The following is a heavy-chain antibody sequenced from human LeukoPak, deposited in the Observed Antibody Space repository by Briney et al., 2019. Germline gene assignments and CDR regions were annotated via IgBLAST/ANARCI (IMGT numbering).Heavy chain of an antibody. CDR2: ISAYNGNT. J-gene: IGHJ3*02. Sequence: GASVKVSCKASGYTFTSYGISWVRQAPGQGLEWMGWISAYNGNTNYAQKLQGRVTMTTDTPTSTAYMELRSLRSDDTAVYYCARDILEWFHRGDAFDIWGQGTMVTVSA. D-gene: IGHD3-3*01. CDR1: GYTFTSYG. V-gene: IGHV1-18*01. CDR3: ARDILEWFHRGDAFDI.